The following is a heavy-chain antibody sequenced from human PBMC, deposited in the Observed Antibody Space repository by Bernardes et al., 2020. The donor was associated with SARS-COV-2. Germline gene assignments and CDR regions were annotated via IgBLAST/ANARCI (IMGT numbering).Heavy chain of an antibody. Sequence: SLRLSCAASGFTFRGSGMQWVRQAPGKGLEWVAVISFDGDKEYYADSVQVRFTISRDNSKNMLYLQMNSLRAEDTAVYFSAKWTFRGVIADAFDLWVQGKMVTVS. V-gene: IGHV3-30*18. CDR1: GFTFRGSG. CDR2: ISFDGDKE. J-gene: IGHJ3*01. CDR3: AKWTFRGVIADAFDL. D-gene: IGHD3-10*01.